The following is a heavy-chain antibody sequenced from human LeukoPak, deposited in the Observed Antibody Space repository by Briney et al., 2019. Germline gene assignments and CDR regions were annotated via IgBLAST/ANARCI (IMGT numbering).Heavy chain of an antibody. Sequence: PSETLSLTCTVSGGSISSYYWSWIRQPPGKGLEWIGYIYYSGSTNYNPSLKSRVTMSVDTSKNQFSLKLSSVTAADTAVYYCARAWYSSGWYGGYYFDYWGQGTLVTVSS. D-gene: IGHD6-19*01. CDR3: ARAWYSSGWYGGYYFDY. CDR2: IYYSGST. J-gene: IGHJ4*02. V-gene: IGHV4-59*12. CDR1: GGSISSYY.